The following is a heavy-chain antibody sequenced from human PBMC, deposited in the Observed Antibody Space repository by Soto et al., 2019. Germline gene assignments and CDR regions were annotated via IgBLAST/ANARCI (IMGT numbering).Heavy chain of an antibody. J-gene: IGHJ5*01. V-gene: IGHV4-30-4*01. Sequence: QVQLLESGPGLVKPSQTLSLTCSVSGDSISTVAYFWAWVRQPPGQALVYIGYIYKIATTFYNPSFESRVAISLDTSKSQFSLHVTSLTAAYTAVYFCARGRYCLTGRCFPNWFDSWGQGTLVTVSS. CDR1: GDSISTVAYF. CDR2: IYKIATT. CDR3: ARGRYCLTGRCFPNWFDS. D-gene: IGHD2-15*01.